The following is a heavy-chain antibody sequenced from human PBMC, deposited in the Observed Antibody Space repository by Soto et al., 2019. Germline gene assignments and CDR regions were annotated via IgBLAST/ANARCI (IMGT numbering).Heavy chain of an antibody. CDR1: GYTFTSYY. D-gene: IGHD3-22*01. Sequence: QVQLVQSGAEVKKPGASVKVSCKASGYTFTSYYMHWVRQAPGQGLEWMGIINPSGGSTSYTQKCQGRDTMARDTYTRTVYMELSSLRSEDTAVYYCARDRGYYDSSHNWFDPWGQGTLVTVSS. J-gene: IGHJ5*02. CDR2: INPSGGST. V-gene: IGHV1-46*01. CDR3: ARDRGYYDSSHNWFDP.